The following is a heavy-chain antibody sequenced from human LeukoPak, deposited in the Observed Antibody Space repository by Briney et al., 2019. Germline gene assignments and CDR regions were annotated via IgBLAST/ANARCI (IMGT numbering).Heavy chain of an antibody. CDR3: ARERGSTQDIVVVVAATPENWFDP. CDR1: GYTFTGYY. V-gene: IGHV1-2*02. Sequence: ASVKVSCKASGYTFTGYYMHWVRQAPGQGLEWMGWINPNSGGTNYAQKFQGRVTMTRDTSISTAYMGLSRLRSDDTAVYYCARERGSTQDIVVVVAATPENWFDPWGQGTLVTVSS. CDR2: INPNSGGT. D-gene: IGHD2-15*01. J-gene: IGHJ5*02.